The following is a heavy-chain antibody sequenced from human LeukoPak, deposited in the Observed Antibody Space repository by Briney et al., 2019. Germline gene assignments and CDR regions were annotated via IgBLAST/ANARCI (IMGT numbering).Heavy chain of an antibody. CDR1: GYTFTGYY. CDR3: ARSPKWRGGMDV. CDR2: INPNSGGT. D-gene: IGHD2-8*01. Sequence: ASVKVSCKASGYTFTGYYMHWVRQAPGQGLEWMGWINPNSGGTNYAQKFQGRVTMTRDTSISTAYMELSGLRSDDTAVYYCARSPKWRGGMDVWGQGTTVTVSS. V-gene: IGHV1-2*02. J-gene: IGHJ6*02.